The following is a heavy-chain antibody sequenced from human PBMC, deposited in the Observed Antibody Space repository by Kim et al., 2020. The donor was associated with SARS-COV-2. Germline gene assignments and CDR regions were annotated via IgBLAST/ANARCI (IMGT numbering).Heavy chain of an antibody. CDR3: ARDRVGDIVVVPAAIYSFDYYYSYGMDV. CDR1: GGSVSSGSYY. CDR2: IYYSGST. J-gene: IGHJ6*02. D-gene: IGHD2-2*01. V-gene: IGHV4-61*01. Sequence: SETLSLTCTVSGGSVSSGSYYWSWIRQPPGKGLEWIGYIYYSGSTNYNPSLKSRVTISVDTSKNQFSLKLSSVTAADTAVYYCARDRVGDIVVVPAAIYSFDYYYSYGMDVWGQGTTVTVSS.